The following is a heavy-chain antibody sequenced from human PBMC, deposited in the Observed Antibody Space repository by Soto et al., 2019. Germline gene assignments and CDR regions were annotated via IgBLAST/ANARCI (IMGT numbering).Heavy chain of an antibody. J-gene: IGHJ6*02. CDR1: GYTFTGYY. Sequence: GASVKVSCKASGYTFTGYYMHWVLQAPGQGLEWMGWINPNSGGTNYAQKFQGRVTMTRDTSISTAYMELSRLRSDDTAVYYCARDLVTSAYYYYYGMDVWGQGTTVTVS. D-gene: IGHD4-4*01. V-gene: IGHV1-2*02. CDR3: ARDLVTSAYYYYYGMDV. CDR2: INPNSGGT.